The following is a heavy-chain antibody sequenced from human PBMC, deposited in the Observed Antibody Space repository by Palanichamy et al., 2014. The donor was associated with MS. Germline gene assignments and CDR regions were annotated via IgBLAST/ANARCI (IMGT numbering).Heavy chain of an antibody. CDR2: LLGNDDK. CDR1: GLTLSTSEVG. V-gene: IGHV2-5*01. J-gene: IGHJ3*02. CDR3: ALSTGRGAFEI. D-gene: IGHD1-1*01. Sequence: QITLKESGPTLVKPTQTLTLTCTLSGLTLSTSEVGVGWIRQPPGKALEWLYTHLLGNDDKRYSPFLKSRLTITKDISKNQVVLSMINMDPVDTATYYCALSTGRGAFEIWGRGTLVTVSS.